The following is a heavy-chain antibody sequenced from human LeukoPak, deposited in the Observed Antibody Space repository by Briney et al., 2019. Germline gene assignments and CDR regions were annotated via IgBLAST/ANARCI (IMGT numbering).Heavy chain of an antibody. Sequence: GGSLRLSCVASGFTFSNYDMNWVRQAPGKGLEWVSYISSSGSTIYYADSVKGRFTISRDNAKNSLYLQMNNLRADDTAVYYCARDPQVSYWGQGALVTVSS. V-gene: IGHV3-48*03. CDR2: ISSSGSTI. CDR1: GFTFSNYD. CDR3: ARDPQVSY. J-gene: IGHJ4*02.